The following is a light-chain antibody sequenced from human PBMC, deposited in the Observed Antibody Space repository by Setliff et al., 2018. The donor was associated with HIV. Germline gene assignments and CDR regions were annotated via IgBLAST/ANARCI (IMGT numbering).Light chain of an antibody. V-gene: IGLV2-8*01. CDR2: EVN. J-gene: IGLJ1*01. CDR3: ASWDDSLNGQV. CDR1: SSDIGDLNY. Sequence: QSGLTQPPSASGSPGQSVTISCTGTSSDIGDLNYVSWYQQHPGKAPKLMIYEVNKRPSGVPGRFSGSKSGNTASLTVSGLQADDEADYYCASWDDSLNGQVFGTGTKVTVL.